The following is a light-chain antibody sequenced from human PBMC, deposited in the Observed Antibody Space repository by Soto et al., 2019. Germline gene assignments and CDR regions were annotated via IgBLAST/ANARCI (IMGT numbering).Light chain of an antibody. V-gene: IGKV1-5*01. CDR1: QDIGNC. CDR3: QKYNSSRT. CDR2: DVS. Sequence: IQMTQSPSILSATVGDRVTITCRASQDIGNCLAWYQQKPGKAPRLLIYDVSTLESGVPSRFSGSGSGPEFTLTITSLQHEFFGIYYYQKYNSSRTFGQGTKVDIK. J-gene: IGKJ1*01.